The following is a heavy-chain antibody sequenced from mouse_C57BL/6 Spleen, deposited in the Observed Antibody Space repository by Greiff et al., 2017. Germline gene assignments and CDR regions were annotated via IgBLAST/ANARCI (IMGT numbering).Heavy chain of an antibody. D-gene: IGHD2-5*01. CDR1: GYTFTSYW. J-gene: IGHJ4*01. CDR3: ARSYYSNLYYAMDY. V-gene: IGHV1-50*01. Sequence: QVQLQQSGAELVKPGASVKLSCKASGYTFTSYWMQWVKQRPGQGLEWIGEIDPSDSYTNYNQKFKGKATLTVDTSSSTAYMQLSSLTSEDSAVYYCARSYYSNLYYAMDYWGQGTSVTVSS. CDR2: IDPSDSYT.